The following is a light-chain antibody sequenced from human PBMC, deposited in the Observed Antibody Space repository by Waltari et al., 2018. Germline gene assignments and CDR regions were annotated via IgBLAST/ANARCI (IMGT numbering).Light chain of an antibody. CDR2: RVS. V-gene: IGKV2-30*02. J-gene: IGKJ2*01. CDR1: QSLVHSDGNTH. CDR3: RQGTHWPYT. Sequence: DVVMTQSPLSLSVTLGQAASISCKSSQSLVHSDGNTHLNWFQQRPGQSPRRLIYRVSNRDSGVPDRFSGRGSGTDFTLKINKVEAEDVGIYYCRQGTHWPYTFGQGTKLDIK.